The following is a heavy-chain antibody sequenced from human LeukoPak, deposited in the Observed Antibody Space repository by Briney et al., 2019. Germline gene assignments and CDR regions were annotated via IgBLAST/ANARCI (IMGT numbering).Heavy chain of an antibody. CDR1: GFTVSSNY. Sequence: GGSLRLSCAASGFTVSSNYMSWVRQAPGKGLEWVSVIYSGGSTYYADSVKGRFTISRDNSKNTLYLQMNSLRAEDTAVYYCATPIVGATRDFDYRGQGTLVTVSS. D-gene: IGHD1-26*01. J-gene: IGHJ4*02. CDR3: ATPIVGATRDFDY. V-gene: IGHV3-53*01. CDR2: IYSGGST.